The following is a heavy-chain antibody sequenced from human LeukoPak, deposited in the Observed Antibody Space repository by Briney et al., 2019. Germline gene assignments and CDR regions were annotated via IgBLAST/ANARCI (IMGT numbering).Heavy chain of an antibody. D-gene: IGHD3-10*01. Sequence: GGSLRLSCAASGFTFSGYSMNWVRQAPGKGLEWVSSISSSSSYIYYADSVKGRFTISRDNAKNSLYLQMNSLRAEDTAVYYCARGSYYYGSGVYDYWGQGTLVTVSS. CDR2: ISSSSSYI. CDR1: GFTFSGYS. V-gene: IGHV3-21*01. J-gene: IGHJ4*02. CDR3: ARGSYYYGSGVYDY.